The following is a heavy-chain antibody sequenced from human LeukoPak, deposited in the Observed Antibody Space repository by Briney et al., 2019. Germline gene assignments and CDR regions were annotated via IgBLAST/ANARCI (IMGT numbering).Heavy chain of an antibody. V-gene: IGHV3-7*01. CDR1: GFTFSSYW. J-gene: IGHJ3*02. CDR3: ARGGWLRAMDAFDI. Sequence: GGSLRLSCAASGFTFSSYWMSWVRQAPGKGLEWVANIKQDGSEKYYVDSVKGRFTISRDNAKNSLYLQMNSLRAEDTAVYYCARGGWLRAMDAFDIWGQGTMVTVSS. D-gene: IGHD5-12*01. CDR2: IKQDGSEK.